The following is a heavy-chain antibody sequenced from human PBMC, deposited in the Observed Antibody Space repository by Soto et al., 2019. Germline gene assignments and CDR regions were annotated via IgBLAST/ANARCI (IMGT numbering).Heavy chain of an antibody. D-gene: IGHD6-6*01. V-gene: IGHV6-1*01. Sequence: SQTLSLTCAISGDSVSSKSAAWNWIRQSPARGLEWLGRTYYRSKWYNDYAVSVKSRISINPDTSKNQFSLQLNSVTPEDTAVYFCARDSRSSTSSYYSFGMDVWGQGTTVTAP. CDR3: ARDSRSSTSSYYSFGMDV. J-gene: IGHJ6*02. CDR2: TYYRSKWYN. CDR1: GDSVSSKSAA.